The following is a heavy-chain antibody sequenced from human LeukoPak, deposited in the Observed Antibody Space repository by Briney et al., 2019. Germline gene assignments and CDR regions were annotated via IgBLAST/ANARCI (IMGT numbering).Heavy chain of an antibody. Sequence: GESLRISCKGSGYSSTSYWISWVRQMPGKGLEWMGRIDPSDSYTNYSPSSQGHVTISADKSISTAYLQWSSLKASDTAMYYCARSNYDSSGPAGESDYWGQGTLVTVSS. CDR2: IDPSDSYT. CDR3: ARSNYDSSGPAGESDY. V-gene: IGHV5-10-1*01. CDR1: GYSSTSYW. J-gene: IGHJ4*02. D-gene: IGHD3-22*01.